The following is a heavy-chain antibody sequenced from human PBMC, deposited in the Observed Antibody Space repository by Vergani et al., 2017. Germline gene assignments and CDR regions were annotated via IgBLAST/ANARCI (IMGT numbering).Heavy chain of an antibody. V-gene: IGHV4-59*01. D-gene: IGHD3-22*01. CDR2: IYYSGST. Sequence: QVQLQESGPGLVKPSETLSLTCTVSGGSISSYYWSWIRQPPGKGLEWIGYIYYSGSTNYNPSLKSRVTISVDTSKNQFSLKLSSLTAADTAVYYCARVVAHYYYDSSGGPLYYFDYGGQGTLVTVSS. J-gene: IGHJ4*02. CDR1: GGSISSYY. CDR3: ARVVAHYYYDSSGGPLYYFDY.